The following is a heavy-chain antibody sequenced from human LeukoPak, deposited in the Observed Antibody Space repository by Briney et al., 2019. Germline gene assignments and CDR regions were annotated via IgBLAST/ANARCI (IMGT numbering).Heavy chain of an antibody. CDR2: IYHSGSA. CDR3: ARSTPVTYYFDY. V-gene: IGHV4-30-2*01. CDR1: GGSISSSGYS. Sequence: SETLSLTCAVSGGSISSSGYSWSWIQQPPGKGLEWIGYIYHSGSAYYNPSLKSRVTMSVDRSKNQFSLNLSSVTAADTAVYYCARSTPVTYYFDYWGQGTLVTVSP. J-gene: IGHJ4*02. D-gene: IGHD4-17*01.